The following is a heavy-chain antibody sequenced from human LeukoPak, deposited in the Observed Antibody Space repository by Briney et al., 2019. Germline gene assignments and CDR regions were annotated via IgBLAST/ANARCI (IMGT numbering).Heavy chain of an antibody. CDR2: INSDGSST. V-gene: IGHV3-74*01. CDR1: GFTFSSYE. J-gene: IGHJ4*02. CDR3: ARGRVSYRLNALDY. D-gene: IGHD3-16*02. Sequence: GGSLRLSCAASGFTFSSYEMNWVRQAPGKGLVWVSRINSDGSSTSYADSVKGRFTISRDNAKNSLYLQMNSLRAEDTAVYYCARGRVSYRLNALDYWGQGTLATVSS.